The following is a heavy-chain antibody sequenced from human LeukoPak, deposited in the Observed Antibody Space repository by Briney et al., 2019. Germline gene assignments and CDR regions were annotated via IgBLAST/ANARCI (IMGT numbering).Heavy chain of an antibody. D-gene: IGHD2-2*02. CDR2: IYYSGST. CDR3: ASQCSSTSCYTGDVGYYFDY. Sequence: SETLSLTCTVPGGSISSGDYYWSWIRQPPGKGLEWIGYIYYSGSTYYNPSLKSRVTISVDTSKNQFSLKLSSVTAADTAVYYCASQCSSTSCYTGDVGYYFDYWGQGTLVTVSS. CDR1: GGSISSGDYY. J-gene: IGHJ4*02. V-gene: IGHV4-30-4*08.